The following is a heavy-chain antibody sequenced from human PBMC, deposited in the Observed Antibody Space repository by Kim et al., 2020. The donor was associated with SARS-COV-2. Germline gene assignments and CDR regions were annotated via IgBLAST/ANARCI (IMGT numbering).Heavy chain of an antibody. D-gene: IGHD3-10*01. CDR2: ISDSSSYI. J-gene: IGHJ4*02. CDR1: GFIFSSYS. Sequence: GGSLRLSCAASGFIFSSYSMNWVRQAPGRGLEWVSSISDSSSYIYYADSVKGRFTISRDNAKNSLFLQMNSLRGDDTAVYYCARDNNIRDLDSWGQGTLVTVSS. CDR3: ARDNNIRDLDS. V-gene: IGHV3-21*01.